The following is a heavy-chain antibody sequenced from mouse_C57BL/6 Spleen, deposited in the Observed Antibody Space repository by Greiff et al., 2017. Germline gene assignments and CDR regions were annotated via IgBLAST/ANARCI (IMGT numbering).Heavy chain of an antibody. V-gene: IGHV3-6*01. Sequence: ESGPGLVKPSQSLSLTCSVTGYSITSGYYWNWIRQFPGNKLEWMGYISYDGSNNYNPSLKNRISITRDTSKNQFFLKLISVTTEDTATYYTASDGYYEDYWGQGTTLTVSS. CDR1: GYSITSGYY. J-gene: IGHJ2*01. D-gene: IGHD2-3*01. CDR2: ISYDGSN. CDR3: ASDGYYEDY.